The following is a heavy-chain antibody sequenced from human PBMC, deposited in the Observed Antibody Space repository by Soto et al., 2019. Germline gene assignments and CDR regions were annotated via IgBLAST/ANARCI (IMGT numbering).Heavy chain of an antibody. D-gene: IGHD6-6*01. J-gene: IGHJ4*02. Sequence: ASVKVSCKASGYTFTSYGISWVRQAPGQGLEWMGWISAYNGNTNYAQKLQGRVTMTTDTSTSTAYMELRSLRSDDTAVYYCARDFIAARTSAAGYWGQGTLVTVSS. CDR2: ISAYNGNT. CDR3: ARDFIAARTSAAGY. V-gene: IGHV1-18*01. CDR1: GYTFTSYG.